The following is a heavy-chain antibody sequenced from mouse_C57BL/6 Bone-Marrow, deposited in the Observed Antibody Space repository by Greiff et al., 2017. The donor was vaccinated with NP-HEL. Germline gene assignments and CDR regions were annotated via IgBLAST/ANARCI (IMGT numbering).Heavy chain of an antibody. V-gene: IGHV1-81*01. J-gene: IGHJ3*01. CDR3: ARLRPFAY. CDR1: GYTFTSYG. CDR2: IYPRSGNT. Sequence: QVQLQQSGAELARPGASVKLSCKASGYTFTSYGISWVKQSTGQGLEWIGEIYPRSGNTYYNEQFKGKATLTDDKSSSTAYMELRSLTSEDSAVYFCARLRPFAYWGQGTLVTVSA.